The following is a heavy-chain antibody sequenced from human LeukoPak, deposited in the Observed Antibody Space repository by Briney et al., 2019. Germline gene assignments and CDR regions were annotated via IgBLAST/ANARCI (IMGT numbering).Heavy chain of an antibody. J-gene: IGHJ4*02. CDR3: ARVSCSGGSCYQGY. CDR1: GYTFTSYD. V-gene: IGHV1-8*01. Sequence: ASVTVSCKASGYTFTSYDINWVRQAPGQGLEWMGWMNPNSGNTGYAQKFQGRVTMTRNTSISTAYMELSSLRSEDTAVYYCARVSCSGGSCYQGYWGQGTLVTVSS. CDR2: MNPNSGNT. D-gene: IGHD2-15*01.